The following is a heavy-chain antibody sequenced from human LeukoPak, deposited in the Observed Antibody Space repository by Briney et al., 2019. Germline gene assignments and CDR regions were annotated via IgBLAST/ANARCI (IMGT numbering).Heavy chain of an antibody. CDR2: ISPGDSQT. CDR3: VRAPLGHCSGSICYPYFDY. V-gene: IGHV5-51*01. Sequence: GESLKTSFKASGFHFPSYWIAWVRARPGKGLGWRGIISPGDSQTRYRASFQGQVTLPADQSITTAYLQWSSLMVSDTAMYYCVRAPLGHCSGSICYPYFDYWGQGTLVTVSP. J-gene: IGHJ4*02. D-gene: IGHD2-15*01. CDR1: GFHFPSYW.